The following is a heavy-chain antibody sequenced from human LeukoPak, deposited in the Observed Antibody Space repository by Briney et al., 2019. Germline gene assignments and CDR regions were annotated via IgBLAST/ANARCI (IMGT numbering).Heavy chain of an antibody. V-gene: IGHV4-59*08. CDR3: ARLAHDYGDYAVDY. J-gene: IGHJ4*02. CDR1: GGSISSYY. Sequence: SETLSLTCTVSGGSISSYYWSWIRQPPGKGLEWIGYIYYSGSTNYNPSLKSRVTISVDTSKNQFSLKLSSVTAAVTAVYYCARLAHDYGDYAVDYWGQGTLVTVSS. D-gene: IGHD4-17*01. CDR2: IYYSGST.